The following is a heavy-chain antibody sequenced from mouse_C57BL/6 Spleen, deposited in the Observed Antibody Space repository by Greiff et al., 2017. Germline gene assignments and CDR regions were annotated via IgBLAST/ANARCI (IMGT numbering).Heavy chain of an antibody. CDR1: GYSITSGYY. V-gene: IGHV3-6*01. J-gene: IGHJ4*01. CDR3: ARQPYYAMDY. CDR2: IRYNGSN. Sequence: EVKLEESGPGLVKPSQSLSLTCSVTGYSITSGYYWNWIRQFPGNKLEWMGYIRYNGSNNYNPSLKNRTSITRDTSKNQFFLKLNSVTTEDTATYYWARQPYYAMDYWGQGTSVTVSS.